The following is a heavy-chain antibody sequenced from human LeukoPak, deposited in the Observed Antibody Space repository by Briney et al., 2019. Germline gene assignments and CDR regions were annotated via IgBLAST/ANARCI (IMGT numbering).Heavy chain of an antibody. CDR2: INRSGSTI. D-gene: IGHD3-22*01. Sequence: GGSLRLSCAASGFAFSRYEMNWVRQAPGKGLEWVSYINRSGSTIYYADSVKVRFTISRDNTKNSVYLQMNSLRAEDTAVYYCARGVGDASGYTRRHLHAFDIWGQGTMVTLSS. CDR1: GFAFSRYE. CDR3: ARGVGDASGYTRRHLHAFDI. V-gene: IGHV3-48*03. J-gene: IGHJ3*02.